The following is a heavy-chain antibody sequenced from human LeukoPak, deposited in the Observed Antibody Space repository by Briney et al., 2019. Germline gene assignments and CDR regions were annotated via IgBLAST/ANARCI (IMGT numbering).Heavy chain of an antibody. CDR1: GFTFSSYW. Sequence: GGSLRLSCAASGFTFSSYWVSWVRQAPGKGLEWVANIKQDGSEKYYVDSVKGRFTISRDNAKNSLYLQMNSLRAEDTAVYYCARDLYYYDSSGYLLWDYWGQGTLVTVSS. D-gene: IGHD3-22*01. V-gene: IGHV3-7*01. J-gene: IGHJ4*02. CDR3: ARDLYYYDSSGYLLWDY. CDR2: IKQDGSEK.